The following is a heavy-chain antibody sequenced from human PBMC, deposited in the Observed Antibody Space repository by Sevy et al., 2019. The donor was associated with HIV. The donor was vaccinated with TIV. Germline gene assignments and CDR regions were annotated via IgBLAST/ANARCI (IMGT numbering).Heavy chain of an antibody. V-gene: IGHV3-49*04. J-gene: IGHJ4*02. D-gene: IGHD1-1*01. CDR2: LKSKADGGTV. CDR3: TRWKGLQSIFDY. CDR1: GFTFGDYA. Sequence: GGSLRLSCTTSGFTFGDYAMNWVRQAPGKGLEWVAFLKSKADGGTVDHAASVKGRFTISRDDSKSIAYLQMNDLTTEDTGGYYCTRWKGLQSIFDYWGQVALVTVSS.